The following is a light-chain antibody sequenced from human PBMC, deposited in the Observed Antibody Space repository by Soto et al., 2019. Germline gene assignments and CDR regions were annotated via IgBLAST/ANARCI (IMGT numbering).Light chain of an antibody. V-gene: IGLV2-14*01. Sequence: QSVLTQPASVSGSPGQSITISCTGTSSDVGGYNYVSWYQQHPGKAPKLMIYEVTNRPSGVSNRFSGSKSGNTASLTISGLQAEDEADYYCSSYTSSGSGTVFGGGTKLTVL. CDR1: SSDVGGYNY. CDR3: SSYTSSGSGTV. J-gene: IGLJ2*01. CDR2: EVT.